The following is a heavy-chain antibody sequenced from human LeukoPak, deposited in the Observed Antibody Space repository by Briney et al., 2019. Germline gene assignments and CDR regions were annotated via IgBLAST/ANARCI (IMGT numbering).Heavy chain of an antibody. D-gene: IGHD3-3*01. CDR3: ARSPLGWLLHNWFDP. V-gene: IGHV1-69*04. CDR2: IIPIFGIA. Sequence: ASVKVSCKASGGTFSSYAISWVRQAPGQGLEWMGRIIPIFGIANYAQKFQGRVTITADKSTSTAYMELSSLRSEDTAVYYCARSPLGWLLHNWFDPWGQGTLVTVSS. CDR1: GGTFSSYA. J-gene: IGHJ5*02.